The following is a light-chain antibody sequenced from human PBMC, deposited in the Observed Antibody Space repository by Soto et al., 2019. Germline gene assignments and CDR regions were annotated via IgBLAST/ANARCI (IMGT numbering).Light chain of an antibody. CDR1: SSDVGGYNY. Sequence: SALTQPPSASGSPGQSVTISCTGTSSDVGGYNYVSWYQQHPGKAPKLMIYEVSKRPSGVPDRFSGSKSGNTASLTVSGLQAEDEADYYCSSYTSSNTLVFGGGTKLTVL. CDR3: SSYTSSNTLV. J-gene: IGLJ2*01. CDR2: EVS. V-gene: IGLV2-8*01.